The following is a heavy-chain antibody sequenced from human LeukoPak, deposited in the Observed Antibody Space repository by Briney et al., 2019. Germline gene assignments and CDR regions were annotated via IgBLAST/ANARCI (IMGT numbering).Heavy chain of an antibody. CDR2: INPNSGGT. CDR1: GYTFTGYY. D-gene: IGHD4-17*01. Sequence: ASVKVSCKASGYTFTGYYMHWVRQAPGQGLEWMGWINPNSGGTNYAQKFQGRVTMTRDTSISTAYMELSSLRSDDTAVYYCARGAPFTTARIDYWGQGTLVTVSS. CDR3: ARGAPFTTARIDY. V-gene: IGHV1-2*02. J-gene: IGHJ4*02.